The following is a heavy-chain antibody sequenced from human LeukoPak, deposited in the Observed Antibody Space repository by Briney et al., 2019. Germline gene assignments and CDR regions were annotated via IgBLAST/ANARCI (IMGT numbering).Heavy chain of an antibody. J-gene: IGHJ6*03. CDR3: ERLSGSWDYYYYYYMDV. CDR2: INHSGST. Sequence: SETLSLTCAVYGGSFSGYYWSWIRQPPGKWLEWIGEINHSGSTNYNPSLKSRVTISVDTSKNQFSLKLSSVTAADTAVYYCERLSGSWDYYYYYYMDVWGKGTTVTISS. V-gene: IGHV4-34*01. D-gene: IGHD6-13*01. CDR1: GGSFSGYY.